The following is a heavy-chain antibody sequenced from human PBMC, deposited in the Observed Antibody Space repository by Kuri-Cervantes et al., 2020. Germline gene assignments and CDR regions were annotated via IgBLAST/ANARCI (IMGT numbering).Heavy chain of an antibody. J-gene: IGHJ3*02. Sequence: SVKVSCKASGGTFSSYAISWVRQAPGQGLEWMGGIIPIFGTANYAQKFQGRVTITADESTSTAYMELRSLRSDDTAVYYCARRTYGNDAFDIWGQGTMVTVSS. D-gene: IGHD2-8*01. CDR2: IIPIFGTA. CDR3: ARRTYGNDAFDI. CDR1: GGTFSSYA. V-gene: IGHV1-69*13.